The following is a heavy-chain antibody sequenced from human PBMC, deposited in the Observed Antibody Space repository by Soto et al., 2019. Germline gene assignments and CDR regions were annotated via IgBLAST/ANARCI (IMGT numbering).Heavy chain of an antibody. CDR1: GFTFDDYA. D-gene: IGHD3-22*01. CDR3: AKSSGYYYDLDY. J-gene: IGHJ4*02. CDR2: ISWNSGSI. Sequence: SLRLSCAASGFTFDDYAMHWVRQAPGKGLEWVSGISWNSGSIGYADSVKGRFTISRDNAKNSLYLQMNSLRAEDTALYYCAKSSGYYYDLDYWGQGTLVTVSS. V-gene: IGHV3-9*01.